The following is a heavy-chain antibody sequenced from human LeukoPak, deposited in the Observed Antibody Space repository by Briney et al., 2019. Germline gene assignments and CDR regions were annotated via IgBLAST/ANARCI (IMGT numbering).Heavy chain of an antibody. CDR1: GGTISSSSYY. Sequence: SATLSLTCTVSGGTISSSSYYWGWIRQPPGKGLEWIGSIYYSGSTYYNPSLKSRVTISVDTSKNQFSLKVSSVTAADTAVYDCASSHITGWRWGQGTLVTVSS. CDR3: ASSHITGWR. CDR2: IYYSGST. V-gene: IGHV4-39*01. J-gene: IGHJ4*02. D-gene: IGHD1-14*01.